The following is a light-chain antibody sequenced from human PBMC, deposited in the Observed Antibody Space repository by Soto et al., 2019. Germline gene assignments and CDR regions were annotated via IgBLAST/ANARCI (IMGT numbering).Light chain of an antibody. V-gene: IGKV1-39*01. CDR1: QTIRNY. Sequence: DIQLTQSPSPLSPSVGARFTITFRASQTIRNYLNWYQQKPGEASKLLIYAASRLQSGVPSRFSGSGSGTDFTLTINTLQPEDIATYYCQQSYSTPRFGGGTKVDIK. CDR3: QQSYSTPR. J-gene: IGKJ4*01. CDR2: AAS.